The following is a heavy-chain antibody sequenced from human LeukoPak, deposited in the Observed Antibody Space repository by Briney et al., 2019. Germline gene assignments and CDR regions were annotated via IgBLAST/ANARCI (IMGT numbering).Heavy chain of an antibody. CDR2: INPNSGGT. CDR3: ARDLKQYQLLGSDY. V-gene: IGHV1-2*02. D-gene: IGHD2-2*01. Sequence: ASVKVSCKASRYTFTGYYMHWVRQAPGQGLEWMGWINPNSGGTNYAQKFQGRVTMTRDTSISTAYMELSRLGSDDTAVYYCARDLKQYQLLGSDYWGQGTLVTVSS. CDR1: RYTFTGYY. J-gene: IGHJ4*02.